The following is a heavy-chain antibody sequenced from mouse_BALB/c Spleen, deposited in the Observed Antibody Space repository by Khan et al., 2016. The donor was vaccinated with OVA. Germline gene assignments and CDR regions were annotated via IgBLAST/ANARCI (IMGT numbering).Heavy chain of an antibody. V-gene: IGHV3-8*02. CDR2: ISYSGNT. J-gene: IGHJ3*01. D-gene: IGHD1-1*01. CDR3: ACELRGFAY. Sequence: EVQLQESGPSLVKPSQTLSLTCSVTGDSITRGYWNWIRKFPGNKLDYMGYISYSGNTYCNPSLKSRISITRDTYKNQYYLQLNSVTTEDTATYYCACELRGFAYWGQGTLVTVSA. CDR1: GDSITRGY.